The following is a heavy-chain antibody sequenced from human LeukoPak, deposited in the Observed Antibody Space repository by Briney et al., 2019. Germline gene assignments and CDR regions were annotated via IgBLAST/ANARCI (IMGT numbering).Heavy chain of an antibody. CDR1: GGSISSYY. CDR3: ARDVTAARLRWFDP. V-gene: IGHV4-59*01. Sequence: PSETLSLTCTVSGGSISSYYWSWIRQPPGKGLEWIGYIYYSGSTNYNPSLKSRVTISVDTSKNQFSLKLSSVTAADTAVYYCARDVTAARLRWFDPRGQGTLVTVSS. D-gene: IGHD6-6*01. CDR2: IYYSGST. J-gene: IGHJ5*02.